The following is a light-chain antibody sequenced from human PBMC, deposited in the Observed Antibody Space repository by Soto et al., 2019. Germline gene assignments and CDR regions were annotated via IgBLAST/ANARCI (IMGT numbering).Light chain of an antibody. J-gene: IGKJ5*01. CDR2: DAY. V-gene: IGKV3-11*01. CDR3: QQRSNWPPIT. CDR1: QSVSSY. Sequence: EIVLTQSPATLSLSPGERATLSCRASQSVSSYLAWYQQKPGQAPRLLIYDAYNRATGIPARFSGSGSGTDVTLTISSLEPEDFAFYYCQQRSNWPPITVGQGTRLEIK.